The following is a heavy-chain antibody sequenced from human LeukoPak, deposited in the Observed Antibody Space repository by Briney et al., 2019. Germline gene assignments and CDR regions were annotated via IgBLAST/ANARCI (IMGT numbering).Heavy chain of an antibody. D-gene: IGHD3-22*01. CDR2: ISSSSSYI. V-gene: IGHV3-21*04. CDR1: GFTFSSYS. J-gene: IGHJ4*02. Sequence: GGSLRLSCAASGFTFSSYSMNWVRQAPGKGLEWVSSISSSSSYIYYADSVKGRFTISRDNAKNSLYLQMNSLKTEDTAFYYCARVLVVISGDYYIDNWGQGTLVTVSS. CDR3: ARVLVVISGDYYIDN.